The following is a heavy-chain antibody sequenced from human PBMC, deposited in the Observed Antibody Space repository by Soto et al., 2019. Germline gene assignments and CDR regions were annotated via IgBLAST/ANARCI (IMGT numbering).Heavy chain of an antibody. V-gene: IGHV1-69*13. CDR3: ARKPVGSGSYYNPVFDY. D-gene: IGHD3-10*01. Sequence: SVKVSCKASGGTFSSYAISWVRQAPGQGLEWMGGIIPIFGTANYAQKFQGRVTITADESTSTAYMELSSLRSEDTAVYYCARKPVGSGSYYNPVFDYWGQGTLVTVSS. CDR1: GGTFSSYA. J-gene: IGHJ4*02. CDR2: IIPIFGTA.